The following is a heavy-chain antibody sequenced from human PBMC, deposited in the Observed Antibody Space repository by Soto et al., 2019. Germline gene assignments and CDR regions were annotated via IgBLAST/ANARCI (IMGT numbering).Heavy chain of an antibody. CDR2: VSYDVNYI. CDR3: AKGILSATIGPYAMNV. D-gene: IGHD3-16*01. Sequence: GGSLRLSCDASGIDFTSCAMHWGRHTPDKGLEWVGVVSYDVNYICYAVSVKGRFTISRDNSKNSLYEQVNSLRPEDTAVYYCAKGILSATIGPYAMNVWAQGTTVTVSS. V-gene: IGHV3-30*18. J-gene: IGHJ6*02. CDR1: GIDFTSCA.